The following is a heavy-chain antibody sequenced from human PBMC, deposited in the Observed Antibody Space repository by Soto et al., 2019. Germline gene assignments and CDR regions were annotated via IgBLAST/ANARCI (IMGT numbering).Heavy chain of an antibody. CDR3: ARPEYSSSSYGMDV. Sequence: PGGSLRLSCAASGFTFSNAWINWVRQAPGKGLEWVSVICYDGSDKYYADSVKGRFTISRDNAKNSLYLQMNSLRDEDTAVYYCARPEYSSSSYGMDVWGQGTTVTVSS. D-gene: IGHD6-6*01. CDR1: GFTFSNAW. J-gene: IGHJ6*02. V-gene: IGHV3-33*08. CDR2: ICYDGSDK.